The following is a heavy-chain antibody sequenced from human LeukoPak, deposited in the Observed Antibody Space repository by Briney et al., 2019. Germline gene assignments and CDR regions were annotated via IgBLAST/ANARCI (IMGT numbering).Heavy chain of an antibody. J-gene: IGHJ4*02. CDR1: GFTFSSYG. CDR3: AKDMRSGIIVVVSTAFDS. Sequence: QTGGSLRLSCAASGFTFSSYGMNWVRQAPGKGLEWVSAISGNGGSTYYADSVKGRFTISRDNSKNTLYLQMNSLRAEDTAVYYCAKDMRSGIIVVVSTAFDSWGQGTLVTVSS. D-gene: IGHD2-2*01. V-gene: IGHV3-23*01. CDR2: ISGNGGST.